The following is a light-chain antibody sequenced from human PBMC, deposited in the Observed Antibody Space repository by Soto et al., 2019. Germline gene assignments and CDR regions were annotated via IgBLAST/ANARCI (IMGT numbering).Light chain of an antibody. CDR1: SSDVGGYNY. Sequence: QSALTQPASVSGSPGQSIAISCTGTSSDVGGYNYVSWYQQRPGKAPKLIIYDVSSRPSGVSDRFSGSKSVHTASLTISGLQAEDEADYYCSSYTSSSTLVFGGGTKLTVL. CDR3: SSYTSSSTLV. CDR2: DVS. J-gene: IGLJ2*01. V-gene: IGLV2-14*03.